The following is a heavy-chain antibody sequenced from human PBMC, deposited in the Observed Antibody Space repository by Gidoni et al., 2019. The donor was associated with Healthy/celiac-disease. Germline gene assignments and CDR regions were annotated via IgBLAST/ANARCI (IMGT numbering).Heavy chain of an antibody. CDR3: AKGILWFGDLFDY. J-gene: IGHJ4*02. D-gene: IGHD3-10*01. V-gene: IGHV3-23*01. Sequence: EVQLLESGGGLVQPGGSLRLSCAASGFTFSSYAMSWVRQAPGKGLEWVSAISGSGGSTYYADAVKGRFTISRDNSKNTLYLQMNSLRAEDTAVYYCAKGILWFGDLFDYWGQGTLVTVSS. CDR2: ISGSGGST. CDR1: GFTFSSYA.